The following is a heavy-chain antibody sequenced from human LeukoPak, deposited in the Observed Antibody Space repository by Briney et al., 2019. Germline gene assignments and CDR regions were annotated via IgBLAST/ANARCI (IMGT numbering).Heavy chain of an antibody. V-gene: IGHV3-49*03. Sequence: PGGSLRLSCAASGFTFSDYYMSWIRQAPGKGLEWVGFIRSKAYGGTTEYAASVKGRFTISRDDSKSIAYLRMNSLKTEDTAVYYCTRALPTWSYYYYYYYMDVWGKGTTVTIS. J-gene: IGHJ6*03. CDR1: GFTFSDYY. D-gene: IGHD2-15*01. CDR3: TRALPTWSYYYYYYYMDV. CDR2: IRSKAYGGTT.